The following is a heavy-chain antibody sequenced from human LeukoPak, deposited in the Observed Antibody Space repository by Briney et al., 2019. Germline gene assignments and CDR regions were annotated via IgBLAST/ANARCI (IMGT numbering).Heavy chain of an antibody. Sequence: SETLSLTCAVYGGSFSGYYWSWIRQPPGKGLEWLGEINHSGSTNYNPSLKSRVTISVDTSKNQFSLKLSSVTAADTAVYYCARGRDGYNFLNRGEYYYFDYWGQGTLVTVSS. J-gene: IGHJ4*02. CDR3: ARGRDGYNFLNRGEYYYFDY. D-gene: IGHD5-24*01. V-gene: IGHV4-34*01. CDR2: INHSGST. CDR1: GGSFSGYY.